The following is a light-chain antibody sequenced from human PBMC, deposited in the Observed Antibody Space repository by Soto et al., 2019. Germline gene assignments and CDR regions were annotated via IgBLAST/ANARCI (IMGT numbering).Light chain of an antibody. CDR3: PQYNNWPRIT. CDR2: GAS. CDR1: RSVSSN. Sequence: EIVMTQSPATLSVSPGERATLSCRASRSVSSNLAWYQQKPGQAPRLLIYGASTRSTGIPARFSVSGSGTEFTLTISSLQSEDFAVYYCPQYNNWPRITFGQGTLLEIK. J-gene: IGKJ5*01. V-gene: IGKV3-15*01.